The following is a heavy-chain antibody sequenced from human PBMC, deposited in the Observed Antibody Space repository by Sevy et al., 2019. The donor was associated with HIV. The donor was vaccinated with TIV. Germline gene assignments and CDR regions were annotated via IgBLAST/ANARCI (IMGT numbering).Heavy chain of an antibody. V-gene: IGHV4-34*01. D-gene: IGHD2-2*01. Sequence: SETLSLTCAVYGGSFSGYYWSWIRQPPGKGLKSIGEINHSGSTNYNPSLKSRVTISVDTSKNQFSLKLSSVTAADTAVYYCARAPAATYQGDYWGQGTLVTVSS. CDR3: ARAPAATYQGDY. CDR2: INHSGST. CDR1: GGSFSGYY. J-gene: IGHJ4*02.